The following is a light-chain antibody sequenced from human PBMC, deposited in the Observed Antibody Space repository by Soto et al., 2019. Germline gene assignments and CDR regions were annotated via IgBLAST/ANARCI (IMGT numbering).Light chain of an antibody. CDR2: DAS. CDR3: QQYNNWPPWT. J-gene: IGKJ1*01. V-gene: IGKV3-11*01. CDR1: QTVSSS. Sequence: IVLTHSPATLSLSPWERVTLSCRASQTVSSSLAWYQQKPGQAPRLLIYDASNRATGIPARFSGSGSGTEFTLTISSLQSEDFAVYYCQQYNNWPPWTFGQGTKVDIK.